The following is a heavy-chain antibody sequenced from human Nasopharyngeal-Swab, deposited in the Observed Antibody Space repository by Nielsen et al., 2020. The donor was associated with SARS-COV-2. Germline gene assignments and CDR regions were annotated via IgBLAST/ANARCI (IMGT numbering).Heavy chain of an antibody. Sequence: GESLKISCAASGFTFSSYGMHWVRQAPGKGLESVAVISYDGSNKYYADSVKGRFTISRDNSKNTLYLQMNSLRAEDTAVYYCAKSPSSSGWYVAYWGQGTLVTVSS. CDR2: ISYDGSNK. CDR1: GFTFSSYG. V-gene: IGHV3-30*18. CDR3: AKSPSSSGWYVAY. D-gene: IGHD6-19*01. J-gene: IGHJ4*02.